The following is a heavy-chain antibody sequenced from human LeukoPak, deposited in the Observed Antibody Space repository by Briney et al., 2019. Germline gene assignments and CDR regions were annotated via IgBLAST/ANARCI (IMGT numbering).Heavy chain of an antibody. CDR1: GYTLTELS. V-gene: IGHV1-24*01. CDR2: FDPEDGET. CDR3: ARAGDLAYSSSFTLDY. J-gene: IGHJ4*02. D-gene: IGHD6-6*01. Sequence: ASVKVSCKVSGYTLTELSMHWVRQAPGKGLEWMGGFDPEDGETIYAQKFQGRVTMTEDTSTDTAYMELSSLRSEDTAAYYCARAGDLAYSSSFTLDYWGQGTLVTVSS.